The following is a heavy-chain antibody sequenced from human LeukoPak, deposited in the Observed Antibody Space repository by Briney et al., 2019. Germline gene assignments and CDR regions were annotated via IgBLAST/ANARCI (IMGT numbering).Heavy chain of an antibody. CDR3: GTTAASYYCGMDV. CDR1: GGSISSSSYY. CDR2: IYYSGST. J-gene: IGHJ6*02. V-gene: IGHV4-39*07. D-gene: IGHD6-25*01. Sequence: SETLSLTCTVSGGSISSSSYYWGWIRQPPGKGLEWIGSIYYSGSTYYNPSLKSRVTISVDTSKNQFSLKLSSVTAADTAVYYCGTTAASYYCGMDVWGQGTTVTVSS.